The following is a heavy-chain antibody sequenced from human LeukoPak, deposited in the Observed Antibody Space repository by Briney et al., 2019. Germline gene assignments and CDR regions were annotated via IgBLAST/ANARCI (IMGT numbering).Heavy chain of an antibody. CDR1: GYTFTSYY. Sequence: ASVKVSCKASGYTFTSYYMHWVRQAPGQGLEWMGGIIPIFGTANYAQKFQGRVTITTDESTSTAYMELSSLGSEDTAVYYCARSDDYGDSTSYYYYYYYMDVWGKGTTVTVSS. D-gene: IGHD4-17*01. J-gene: IGHJ6*03. V-gene: IGHV1-69*05. CDR3: ARSDDYGDSTSYYYYYYYMDV. CDR2: IIPIFGTA.